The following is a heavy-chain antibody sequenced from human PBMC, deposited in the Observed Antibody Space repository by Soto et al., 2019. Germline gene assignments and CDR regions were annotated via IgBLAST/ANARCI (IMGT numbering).Heavy chain of an antibody. J-gene: IGHJ6*03. CDR2: ISGSGGST. D-gene: IGHD2-2*03. CDR1: GFTFSSYA. CDR3: AKIRIGGYCSSTSCYSYYYYMDV. V-gene: IGHV3-23*01. Sequence: GGSLRLSCAASGFTFSSYAMSWVRQAPGKGLEWVSAISGSGGSTYYADSVKGRFTISRDNSKNTLYLQMNSLRAEDMAVYYCAKIRIGGYCSSTSCYSYYYYMDVWGKGTTVTVSS.